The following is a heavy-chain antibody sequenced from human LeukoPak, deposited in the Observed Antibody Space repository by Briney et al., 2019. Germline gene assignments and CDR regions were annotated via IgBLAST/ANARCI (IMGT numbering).Heavy chain of an antibody. Sequence: GGSLRLSCATSGFTFSSYAMSWVREAPGKGLEWVSAISGSGGSTYYADSVKGRFTISRDNSKNTLSLQMSSLRAEETAVYYCAKDLGYCSSTSCYGSWFDPWGQGTLVTVSS. CDR3: AKDLGYCSSTSCYGSWFDP. D-gene: IGHD2-2*01. CDR1: GFTFSSYA. J-gene: IGHJ5*02. CDR2: ISGSGGST. V-gene: IGHV3-23*01.